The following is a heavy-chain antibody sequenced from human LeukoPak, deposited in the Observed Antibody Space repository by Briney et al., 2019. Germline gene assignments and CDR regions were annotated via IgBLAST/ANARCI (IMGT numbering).Heavy chain of an antibody. CDR2: IFYSGST. V-gene: IGHV4-59*01. CDR3: ARGRGYSYGYIDY. CDR1: GGSINTYY. J-gene: IGHJ4*02. Sequence: SETLSLTCTVSGGSINTYYWSWIRQPPGKGLEWIGYIFYSGSTNYNPSLKSRVTISVDTSKNQFSLKLTSVIAADTAVYYCARGRGYSYGYIDYWGQGTLVTVSS. D-gene: IGHD5-18*01.